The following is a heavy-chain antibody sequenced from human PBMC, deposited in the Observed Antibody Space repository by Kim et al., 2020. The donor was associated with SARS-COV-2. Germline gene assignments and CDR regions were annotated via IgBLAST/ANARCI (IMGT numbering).Heavy chain of an antibody. CDR3: AREEVVSDAFDI. V-gene: IGHV3-30*01. J-gene: IGHJ3*02. D-gene: IGHD3-22*01. CDR2: K. Sequence: KYYADSVKGRFTISRDNSKNTLYLQMNSLRAEDTAVYYCAREEVVSDAFDIWGQGTMVTVSS.